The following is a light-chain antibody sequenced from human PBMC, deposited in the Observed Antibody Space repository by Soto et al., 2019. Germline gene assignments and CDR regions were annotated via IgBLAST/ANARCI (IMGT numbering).Light chain of an antibody. Sequence: QAVLTQPPSASGTPGQRVTISCSGSRSNIGSHTVNWYQQLPGTAPKLLIYNNNLRPSGVPDRFSASKSGTSASLAISGLQSEDEADYYCAAWDDSLDGYVFATGTKLTVL. CDR3: AAWDDSLDGYV. J-gene: IGLJ1*01. V-gene: IGLV1-44*01. CDR2: NNN. CDR1: RSNIGSHT.